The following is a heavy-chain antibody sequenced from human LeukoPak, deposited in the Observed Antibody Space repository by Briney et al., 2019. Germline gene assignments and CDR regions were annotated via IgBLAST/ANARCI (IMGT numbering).Heavy chain of an antibody. CDR2: INHNGNVN. D-gene: IGHD1-1*01. V-gene: IGHV3-7*03. CDR3: AKRELF. Sequence: PGGSLRLSCAASGFTFSSYWMNWARQAPGKGLEWVASINHNGNVNYYVDSVKGRFTISRDNAKNSLYLQMSNLRAEDTAVYFCAKRELFWGQGTLVTVSS. CDR1: GFTFSSYW. J-gene: IGHJ4*02.